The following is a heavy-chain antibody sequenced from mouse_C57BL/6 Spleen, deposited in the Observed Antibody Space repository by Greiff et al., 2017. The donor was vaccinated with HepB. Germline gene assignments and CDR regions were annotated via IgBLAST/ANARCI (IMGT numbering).Heavy chain of an antibody. CDR3: ASRLYGSSGGFAY. D-gene: IGHD1-1*01. J-gene: IGHJ3*01. Sequence: QVQLKQSGAELMKPGASVKLSCKATGYTFTGYWIEWVKQRPGHGLEWIGEILPGSGSTNYNVKFKGKATFTADTSSNTAYMQLSSLTTEDSAIYYCASRLYGSSGGFAYWGQGTLVTVSA. V-gene: IGHV1-9*01. CDR1: GYTFTGYW. CDR2: ILPGSGST.